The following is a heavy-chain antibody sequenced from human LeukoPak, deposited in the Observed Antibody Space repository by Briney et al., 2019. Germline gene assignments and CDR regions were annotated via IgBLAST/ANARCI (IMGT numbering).Heavy chain of an antibody. J-gene: IGHJ2*01. CDR2: ISSSSIYI. D-gene: IGHD3-9*01. CDR3: ARDDILTGYRYWYFDL. V-gene: IGHV3-21*01. Sequence: GGSLRLSCAASGFTFSSYNMNWVRQAPGKGLEWVSSISSSSIYIYYADSLKGRFTISRDNAKNSLYLQMNSLRAEDTAVYYCARDDILTGYRYWYFDLWGRGTLVTVSS. CDR1: GFTFSSYN.